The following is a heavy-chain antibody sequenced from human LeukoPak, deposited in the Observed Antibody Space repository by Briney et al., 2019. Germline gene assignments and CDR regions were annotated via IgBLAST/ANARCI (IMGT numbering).Heavy chain of an antibody. CDR1: GFTFRNYW. CDR3: AKDENTMTDLYYFDY. J-gene: IGHJ4*02. V-gene: IGHV3-7*05. D-gene: IGHD3-3*01. CDR2: IKQDGSER. Sequence: GGSLRLSCTASGFTFRNYWMAWVRQPPGRGLEWVANIKQDGSERYYVDSVKGRFTISRDNAKNSLVLQMSSLRAEDTAVYYCAKDENTMTDLYYFDYWGQGTLVTVSS.